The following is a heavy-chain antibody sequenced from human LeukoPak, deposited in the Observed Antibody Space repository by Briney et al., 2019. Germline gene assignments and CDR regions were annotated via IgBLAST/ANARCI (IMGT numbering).Heavy chain of an antibody. CDR1: GFTFSSYA. CDR2: ISGSGGST. J-gene: IGHJ5*02. Sequence: PGGSLRLSCAASGFTFSSYAMSWVRQAPGKGLELVSAISGSGGSTYYADCVKGRFTISRDNSKNTLYLQMTSLRAEDTAVYYCAKDNLPVWSGYRNWFDPWGQGTLVTVSS. CDR3: AKDNLPVWSGYRNWFDP. D-gene: IGHD3-3*01. V-gene: IGHV3-23*01.